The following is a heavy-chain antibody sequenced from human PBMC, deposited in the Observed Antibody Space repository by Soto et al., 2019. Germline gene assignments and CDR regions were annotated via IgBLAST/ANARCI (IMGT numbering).Heavy chain of an antibody. V-gene: IGHV4-59*01. D-gene: IGHD3-22*01. CDR3: ARGPDYYDSSGYHGWFDP. CDR2: IYYSGST. Sequence: SSETLSLTCTVSGGSISSYYWSWIRQPPGKGLEWIGYIYYSGSTNYNPSLKSRVTISVDTSKNQFSLKLSSVTAADTAVYYCARGPDYYDSSGYHGWFDPWGQGTLVTVSS. CDR1: GGSISSYY. J-gene: IGHJ5*02.